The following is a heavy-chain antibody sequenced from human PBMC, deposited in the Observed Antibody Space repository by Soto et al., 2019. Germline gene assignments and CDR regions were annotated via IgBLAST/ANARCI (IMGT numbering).Heavy chain of an antibody. D-gene: IGHD3-10*01. J-gene: IGHJ6*02. CDR1: GFTFSDYY. CDR2: ISSSSSYT. CDR3: ARDFRDYGMDV. V-gene: IGHV3-11*06. Sequence: GGSLRLSCAASGFTFSDYYMSWIRQAPGKGLEWVSYISSSSSYTNYADSVKGRFTISRDNAKNSLYLQMNSLRAEDTAVYYCARDFRDYGMDVWGQGTTVTVSS.